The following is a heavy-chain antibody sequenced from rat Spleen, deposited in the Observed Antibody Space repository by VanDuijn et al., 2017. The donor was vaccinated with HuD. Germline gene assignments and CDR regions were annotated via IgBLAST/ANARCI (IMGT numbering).Heavy chain of an antibody. Sequence: QVQLKESGPGLVQPSQTLSLTCTVSGFSLTSYHVSWVRQPPGKGLEWMGVIWTGGSTAYNSLLKYRLSISRDTSKSQVFLKMNSLQTEDTATYYCARGGDLDWFAYWGQGTLVTVSS. V-gene: IGHV2-43*01. J-gene: IGHJ3*01. CDR3: ARGGDLDWFAY. CDR2: IWTGGST. CDR1: GFSLTSYH.